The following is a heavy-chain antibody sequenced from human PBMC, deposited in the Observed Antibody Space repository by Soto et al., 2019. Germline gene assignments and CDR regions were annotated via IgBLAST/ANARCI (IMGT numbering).Heavy chain of an antibody. D-gene: IGHD5-12*01. J-gene: IGHJ4*02. CDR1: GFTFSSYW. V-gene: IGHV3-7*01. CDR2: VKEDGSEK. CDR3: GNTPRGYGGSDPFLDY. Sequence: GGSLRLSCAASGFTFSSYWMAWVRQAPGKGREWVANVKEDGSEKNYEHSVKGRFTISRDNDKKSLYLQMNSLRDEDTAVYYCGNTPRGYGGSDPFLDYWGKGALVNVAA.